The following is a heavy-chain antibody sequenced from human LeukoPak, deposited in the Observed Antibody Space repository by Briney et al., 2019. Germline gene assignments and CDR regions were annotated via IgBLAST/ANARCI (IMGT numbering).Heavy chain of an antibody. Sequence: SETLSLTCTVSGYSISSGYYWGWIRQPPGKGLEWIGSIYHSGSTYYNPSLKSRVTISVDTSKNQFSLKLSSVTAADTAVYYCARGNKDYQINWFDPWGQGTLVTVSS. V-gene: IGHV4-38-2*02. J-gene: IGHJ5*02. CDR2: IYHSGST. CDR1: GYSISSGYY. CDR3: ARGNKDYQINWFDP. D-gene: IGHD2-2*01.